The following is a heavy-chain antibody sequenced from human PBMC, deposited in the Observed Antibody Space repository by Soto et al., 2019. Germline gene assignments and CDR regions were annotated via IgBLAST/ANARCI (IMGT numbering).Heavy chain of an antibody. V-gene: IGHV4-31*03. J-gene: IGHJ3*02. CDR1: GGSISSGGYY. CDR2: IYYSGST. CDR3: ARGGYGNDAFDI. D-gene: IGHD5-12*01. Sequence: LTCTVSGGSISSGGYYWIWIRQHPGKGLEWIGYIYYSGSTYYNPSLKSRVTISVDTSKNQFSLKLSSVTAADTAVYYCARGGYGNDAFDIWGQGTMVTVSS.